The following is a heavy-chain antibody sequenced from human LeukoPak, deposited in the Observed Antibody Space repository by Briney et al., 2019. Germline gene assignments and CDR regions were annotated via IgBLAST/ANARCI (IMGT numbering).Heavy chain of an antibody. CDR3: ARDFGTGDY. V-gene: IGHV3-30*04. CDR1: GFTFSIYA. D-gene: IGHD3/OR15-3a*01. Sequence: QSGGSLRLSCAASGFTFSIYAIHWVRQAPGKGLEWVAVISHDGSTKYYADSVRGRFTISRDNSKNTLYLQMDSLGAEDTAVYYCARDFGTGDYWGQGTLVTVSS. CDR2: ISHDGSTK. J-gene: IGHJ4*02.